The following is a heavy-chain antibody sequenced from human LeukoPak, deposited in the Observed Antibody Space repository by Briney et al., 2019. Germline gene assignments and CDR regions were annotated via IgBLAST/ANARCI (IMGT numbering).Heavy chain of an antibody. Sequence: SVRVSCKASGGTFSSYTISWVRQAPGQGLEWMGRIIPILGIANYAQKFQGRVTITADKSTSTAYMELSSLRSEDTAVYYCARRSYDFWSGYFHADYYYYMDVWGKGTTVTVSS. D-gene: IGHD3-3*01. J-gene: IGHJ6*03. CDR3: ARRSYDFWSGYFHADYYYYMDV. V-gene: IGHV1-69*02. CDR2: IIPILGIA. CDR1: GGTFSSYT.